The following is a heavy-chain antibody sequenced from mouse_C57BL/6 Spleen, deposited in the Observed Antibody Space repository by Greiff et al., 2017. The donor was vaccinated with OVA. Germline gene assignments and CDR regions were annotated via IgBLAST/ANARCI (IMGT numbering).Heavy chain of an antibody. D-gene: IGHD1-1*01. J-gene: IGHJ4*01. CDR2: IDPETGGT. CDR3: TRLENYYGSSERVYAMDY. CDR1: GYTFTDYE. V-gene: IGHV1-15*01. Sequence: VQLQQSGAELVRPGASVTLSCKASGYTFTDYEMHWVKQTPVHGLEWIGAIDPETGGTAYNQKFKGKAILTADKSSSTAYMELRSLTSEDSAVYYCTRLENYYGSSERVYAMDYWGQGTSVTVSS.